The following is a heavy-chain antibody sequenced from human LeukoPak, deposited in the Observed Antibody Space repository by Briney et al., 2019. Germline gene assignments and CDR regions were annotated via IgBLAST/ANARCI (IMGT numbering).Heavy chain of an antibody. D-gene: IGHD4-17*01. Sequence: GGSLRLSCAASRFTFSSYAMTWVRQAPGKGLEWVSSISSSSSYIYYADSVKGRFTISRDNAKNSLYLQMNSLRAEDTAVYYCARAIMTTVTTSGYWGQGTLVTVSS. V-gene: IGHV3-21*01. CDR1: RFTFSSYA. CDR2: ISSSSSYI. J-gene: IGHJ4*02. CDR3: ARAIMTTVTTSGY.